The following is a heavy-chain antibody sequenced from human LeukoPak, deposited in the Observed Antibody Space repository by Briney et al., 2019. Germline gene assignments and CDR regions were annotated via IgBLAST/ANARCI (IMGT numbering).Heavy chain of an antibody. V-gene: IGHV3-15*01. CDR3: TTGDYVWGSYRYMDY. Sequence: GGSLILSCAASGFTCSNTWISWVRQAPGKGLEWVSLIKSKTEAGKTDYAPPGKGIFTNTRDDSKNTLYLQMNRLKTEDTAVYYCTTGDYVWGSYRYMDYWGQGTLVTVSS. CDR2: IKSKTEAGKT. CDR1: GFTCSNTW. D-gene: IGHD3-16*02. J-gene: IGHJ4*02.